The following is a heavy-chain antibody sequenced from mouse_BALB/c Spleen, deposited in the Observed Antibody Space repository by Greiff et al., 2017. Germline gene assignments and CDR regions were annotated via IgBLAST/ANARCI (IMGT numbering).Heavy chain of an antibody. CDR2: NNPNNGGT. J-gene: IGHJ4*01. Sequence: EVQVVESGPELVKPGASVKIPCKASGYTFTDYNMDWVKQSHGKSLEWIGDNNPNNGGTIYNQKFKGKATLTVDKSSSTAYLELRFLTSEDTAVYYCARLSYRYDGYAMDYWGQGTSVTVSS. D-gene: IGHD2-14*01. CDR1: GYTFTDYN. CDR3: ARLSYRYDGYAMDY. V-gene: IGHV1-18*01.